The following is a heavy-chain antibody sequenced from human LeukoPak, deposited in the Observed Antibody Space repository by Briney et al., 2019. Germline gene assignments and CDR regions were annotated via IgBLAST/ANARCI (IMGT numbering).Heavy chain of an antibody. D-gene: IGHD3-10*01. Sequence: PGGSLRLSCAASGFTVSSNYMNWVRQAPGKGPEWVSVIYSGGSTYYADSVKGRFTISRDNSKNTLYLQMNSLRAEDTAVYYCARSTYYYGSPDYWGQGTLVTVSS. J-gene: IGHJ4*02. CDR1: GFTVSSNY. CDR3: ARSTYYYGSPDY. CDR2: IYSGGST. V-gene: IGHV3-53*01.